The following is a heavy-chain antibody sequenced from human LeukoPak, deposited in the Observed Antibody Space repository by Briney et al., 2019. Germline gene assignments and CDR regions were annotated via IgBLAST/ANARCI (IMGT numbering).Heavy chain of an antibody. V-gene: IGHV3-48*04. CDR3: ARDLLASHGSGSYYAY. D-gene: IGHD3-10*01. Sequence: GGSLRLSCAASGFTFSSYAMSWVRQAPGKGLEWVSAISGSGSTIYYADSVKGRFTISRDNAKNSLYLQMNSLRAEDTAVYYCARDLLASHGSGSYYAYWGQGTLVTVSS. J-gene: IGHJ4*02. CDR1: GFTFSSYA. CDR2: ISGSGSTI.